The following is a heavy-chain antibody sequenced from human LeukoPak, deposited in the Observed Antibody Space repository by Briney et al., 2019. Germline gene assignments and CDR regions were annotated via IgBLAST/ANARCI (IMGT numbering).Heavy chain of an antibody. V-gene: IGHV3-23*01. CDR3: AKRESSGRPFYFDC. CDR1: GFTFSSYA. Sequence: GGSLRLSCAASGFTFSSYAMSWVRQAPGKGLEWVSAISGSGGSTYYADSVKGRFTISRDNSKNTLYLQINSLRAEDTAIYYCAKRESSGRPFYFDCWGQGTLVTVSS. D-gene: IGHD6-19*01. J-gene: IGHJ4*02. CDR2: ISGSGGST.